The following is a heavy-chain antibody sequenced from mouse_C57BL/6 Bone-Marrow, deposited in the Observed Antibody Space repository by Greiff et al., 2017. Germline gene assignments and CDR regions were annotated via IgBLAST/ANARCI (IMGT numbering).Heavy chain of an antibody. CDR3: AREHYGPYAMDY. J-gene: IGHJ4*01. V-gene: IGHV1-53*01. D-gene: IGHD1-1*01. CDR1: GYTFTSYW. CDR2: INPSNGGT. Sequence: QVQLQQSGPELVKPGASVKLSCKASGYTFTSYWMHWVKQRPGQGLEWIGNINPSNGGTNYNEKFKSKATLTVDKSSSTAYMQLSSLTSEDSAVYYCAREHYGPYAMDYWGQGTSVTVSS.